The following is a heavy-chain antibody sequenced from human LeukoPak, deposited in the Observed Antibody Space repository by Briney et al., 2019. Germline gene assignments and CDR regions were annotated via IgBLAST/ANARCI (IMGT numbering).Heavy chain of an antibody. CDR1: GFTFSSYS. J-gene: IGHJ3*02. Sequence: GGSLRLSCAASGFTFSSYSMNWVRQAPGKGLEWVSSISSSSYIYYADSVKGRFTISRDNAKNSLYLQMNSLRAEDTAVYYCAREPGIGYAFDIWGHGTVVTVSS. D-gene: IGHD2/OR15-2a*01. V-gene: IGHV3-21*01. CDR3: AREPGIGYAFDI. CDR2: ISSSSYI.